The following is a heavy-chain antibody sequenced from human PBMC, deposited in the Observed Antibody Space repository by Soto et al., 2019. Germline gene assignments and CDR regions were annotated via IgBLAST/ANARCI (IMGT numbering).Heavy chain of an antibody. CDR2: ISAYNGKT. CDR1: GYTFTSYG. CDR3: ATGPIAAAAWYYFDY. J-gene: IGHJ4*02. Sequence: ASVKVSCKASGYTFTSYGISWVRQAPGQGLEWMGWISAYNGKTNYAQKLQGRVTMTEDTSTDTAYMELSSLRSEDTAVYYCATGPIAAAAWYYFDYWGQGTLVTVSS. D-gene: IGHD6-13*01. V-gene: IGHV1-18*01.